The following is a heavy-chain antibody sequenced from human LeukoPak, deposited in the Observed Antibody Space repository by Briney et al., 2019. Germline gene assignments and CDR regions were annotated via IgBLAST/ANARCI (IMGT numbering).Heavy chain of an antibody. CDR2: INGDGSTT. CDR3: ATRDLMVTGLGY. Sequence: GGSLRLSCTASGFTFSFYWMHWVRQVPGKELMWVSRINGDGSTTQYAESVKGRFTISRDNAMSTLYLDLSSLTAEDTAVYYCATRDLMVTGLGYWGLGTLVSVSS. J-gene: IGHJ4*02. V-gene: IGHV3-74*03. D-gene: IGHD2-21*02. CDR1: GFTFSFYW.